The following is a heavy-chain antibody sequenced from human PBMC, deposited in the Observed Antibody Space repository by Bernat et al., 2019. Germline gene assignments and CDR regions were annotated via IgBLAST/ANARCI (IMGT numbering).Heavy chain of an antibody. D-gene: IGHD6-19*01. CDR3: AREEEEGSGWFHDAFDI. J-gene: IGHJ3*02. Sequence: QVQLVQSGAEVKKPGASVKVSCKASGYTFTSYYMHWVRQAPGQGLEWMGIINPSGGSTSYAQKFQGRVTMTRDTSTSTVYMELSSLRSEDTAVYYCAREEEEGSGWFHDAFDIWGQGTMVTVSS. V-gene: IGHV1-46*03. CDR1: GYTFTSYY. CDR2: INPSGGST.